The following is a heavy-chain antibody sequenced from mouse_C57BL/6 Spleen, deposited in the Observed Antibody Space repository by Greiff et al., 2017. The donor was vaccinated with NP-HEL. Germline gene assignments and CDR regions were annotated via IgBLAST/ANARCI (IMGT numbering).Heavy chain of an antibody. J-gene: IGHJ3*01. CDR1: GYTFTSYW. CDR2: IYPGSGST. CDR3: ARGEGKLTGTGFAY. D-gene: IGHD4-1*01. V-gene: IGHV1-55*01. Sequence: QVQLQQPGAELVKPGASVKMSCKASGYTFTSYWITWVKQRPGQGLEWIGDIYPGSGSTNYNEKFKSKATLTVDTSSSTAYMQLSSLTSEDSAVYYCARGEGKLTGTGFAYWGQGTLVTVSA.